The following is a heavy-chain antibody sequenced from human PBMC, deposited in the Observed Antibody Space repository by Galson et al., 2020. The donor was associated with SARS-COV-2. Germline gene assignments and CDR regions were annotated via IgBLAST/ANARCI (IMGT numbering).Heavy chain of an antibody. CDR3: LKEGDTINQDY. J-gene: IGHJ4*02. D-gene: IGHD3-10*01. V-gene: IGHV3-53*01. CDR1: GFTVSSSY. Sequence: GESLKISCAASGFTVSSSYISWVRQAPGKGLEWVSLIYPNYNRFYADYVKGRFTISRDNSRNTLFLQMNSLRAEDTAVYYCLKEGDTINQDYWGQGTLVTVSS. CDR2: IYPNYNR.